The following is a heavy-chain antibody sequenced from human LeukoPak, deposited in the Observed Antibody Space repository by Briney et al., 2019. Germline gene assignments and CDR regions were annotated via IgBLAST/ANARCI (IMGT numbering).Heavy chain of an antibody. CDR3: ARGDYDSSGDRGLDY. V-gene: IGHV4-34*01. CDR2: INHSGST. D-gene: IGHD3-22*01. CDR1: GFTFSSYS. J-gene: IGHJ4*02. Sequence: PGGSLRLSCAASGFTFSSYSMNWVRQAPGKGLEWIGEINHSGSTNYNPSLKSRVTISVDTSKNQFSLKLSSVTAADTAVYYCARGDYDSSGDRGLDYWGQGTLVTVSS.